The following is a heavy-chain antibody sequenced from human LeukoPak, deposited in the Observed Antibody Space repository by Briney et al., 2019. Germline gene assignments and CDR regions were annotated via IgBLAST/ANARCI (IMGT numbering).Heavy chain of an antibody. Sequence: GESLKISCKGSGYTFTSYWIGWVRQMPGKGLEWTGIIYPDDSDTRYSPSFQGQVTISADKSISTAYLQWSSLKASDTAMYYCARSMYYYHSSGYLSYFDYWGQGTLVTVSS. V-gene: IGHV5-51*01. CDR1: GYTFTSYW. CDR3: ARSMYYYHSSGYLSYFDY. D-gene: IGHD3-22*01. CDR2: IYPDDSDT. J-gene: IGHJ4*02.